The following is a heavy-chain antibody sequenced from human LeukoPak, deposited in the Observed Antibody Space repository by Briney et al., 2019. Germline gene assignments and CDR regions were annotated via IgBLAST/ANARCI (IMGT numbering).Heavy chain of an antibody. CDR1: GGSISSSSYY. CDR3: ARRGSGSYYREASFDY. CDR2: IYYSGST. D-gene: IGHD3-10*01. Sequence: KPSETLSLTCTVSGGSISSSSYYWGWIRQPPGKGLEWIGSIYYSGSTYYNPSLKSRVTISVDTSKNQFSLKLSSVTAADTAVYYCARRGSGSYYREASFDYWGQGTLVTVSS. J-gene: IGHJ4*02. V-gene: IGHV4-39*07.